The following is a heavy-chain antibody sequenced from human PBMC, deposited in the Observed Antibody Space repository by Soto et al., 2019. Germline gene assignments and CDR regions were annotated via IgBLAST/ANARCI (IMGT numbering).Heavy chain of an antibody. CDR3: ATDPPPPQLRGLGLHTYEYTGTDV. CDR2: ISCYNGKT. CDR1: GYSFTAYG. V-gene: IGHV1-18*01. Sequence: QVQVVQSGDEVKETGASVRVSCKTSGYSFTAYGISWVRQAPGQGLEWMGWISCYNGKTKYAQKVQGRVTMTTDTSTRTTYMEVGCLRSNHPCIYYCATDPPPPQLRGLGLHTYEYTGTDVWGKETTFTFSS. D-gene: IGHD3-16*01. J-gene: IGHJ6*04.